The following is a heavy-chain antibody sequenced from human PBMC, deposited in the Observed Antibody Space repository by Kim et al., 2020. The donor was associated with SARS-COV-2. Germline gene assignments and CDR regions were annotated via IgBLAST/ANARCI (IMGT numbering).Heavy chain of an antibody. D-gene: IGHD3-10*01. V-gene: IGHV1-3*01. J-gene: IGHJ6*02. CDR1: GYTFTSYA. Sequence: ASVKVSCKASGYTFTSYAMHWVRQAPGQRLEWMGWINAGNGNTKYSQKFYGGVTITRDTSASTAYMELSSLRSEDTAVYYCARGGGNMVRAVDGYYYGRDVWGRGTTVTVSS. CDR3: ARGGGNMVRAVDGYYYGRDV. CDR2: INAGNGNT.